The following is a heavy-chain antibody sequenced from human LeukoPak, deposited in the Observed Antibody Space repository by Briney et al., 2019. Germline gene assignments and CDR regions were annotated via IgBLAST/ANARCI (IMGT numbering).Heavy chain of an antibody. V-gene: IGHV3-21*01. J-gene: IGHJ5*02. CDR1: GFTFSSYS. Sequence: GGSLRLSCAASGFTFSSYSMNWVRQAPGKGLEWVSSISSSSSYIYYADSVKGRFTISRGNAKNPLYLQVNSLRAEDTAVYYCARDRAAAGVPPRRRFDPWGQGTLVTVSS. D-gene: IGHD6-13*01. CDR2: ISSSSSYI. CDR3: ARDRAAAGVPPRRRFDP.